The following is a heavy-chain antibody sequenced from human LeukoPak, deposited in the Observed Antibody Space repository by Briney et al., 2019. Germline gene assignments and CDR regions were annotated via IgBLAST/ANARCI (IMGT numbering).Heavy chain of an antibody. J-gene: IGHJ4*02. V-gene: IGHV4-39*07. Sequence: SETLSLTCTVSGGSISSSSYYWGWIRQPPGKGLEWIGSIYYSGSTYYNPSLKSRVTISVDKSKNRFSLKLSSVTAADTAVYYCARESSYDYVWGSYRYTPYYFDYWGQGTLVTVSS. D-gene: IGHD3-16*02. CDR1: GGSISSSSYY. CDR2: IYYSGST. CDR3: ARESSYDYVWGSYRYTPYYFDY.